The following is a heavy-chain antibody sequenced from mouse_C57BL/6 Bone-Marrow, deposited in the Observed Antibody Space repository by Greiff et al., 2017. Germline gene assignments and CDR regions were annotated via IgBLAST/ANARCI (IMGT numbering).Heavy chain of an antibody. V-gene: IGHV14-4*01. D-gene: IGHD3-3*01. CDR1: GFNIKDDY. J-gene: IGHJ3*01. CDR3: TLGGCAY. CDR2: IDPENGDT. Sequence: VQLQQSGAELVRPGASVKLSCTASGFNIKDDYMHWVKQRPEQGLEWIGWIDPENGDTEYASKFQGKATITAVTSSNTAYLQLSSLTSEDTAVYYCTLGGCAYWGQGTLVTVSA.